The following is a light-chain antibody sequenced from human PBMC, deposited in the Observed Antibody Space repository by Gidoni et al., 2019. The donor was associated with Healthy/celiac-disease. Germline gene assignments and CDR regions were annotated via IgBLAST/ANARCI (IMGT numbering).Light chain of an antibody. Sequence: EIVLTQSPATLSLSPGERATLSCRASQSVSSYLAWYQQKPGQAPRLLIYDASNRATGIPARFSGSGSGTDFTLTISSLEPEDFAVYYCQQRSNWPAFTFGPXTNVDIK. V-gene: IGKV3-11*01. CDR1: QSVSSY. CDR2: DAS. J-gene: IGKJ3*01. CDR3: QQRSNWPAFT.